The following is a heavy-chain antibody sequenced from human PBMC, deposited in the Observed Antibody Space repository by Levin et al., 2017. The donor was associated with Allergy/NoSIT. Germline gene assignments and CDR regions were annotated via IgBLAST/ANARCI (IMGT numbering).Heavy chain of an antibody. Sequence: SETLSLTCTVSGGSISSYYWSWIRQPPGKGLEWIGYIYYSGSTSYNPSLKSRVTISVDTSKNQFSLKLSSVTAADTAVYYCARGSDSSGYYYWMPWALWGQGTLVTVSS. J-gene: IGHJ4*02. V-gene: IGHV4-59*01. CDR3: ARGSDSSGYYYWMPWAL. CDR1: GGSISSYY. CDR2: IYYSGST. D-gene: IGHD3-22*01.